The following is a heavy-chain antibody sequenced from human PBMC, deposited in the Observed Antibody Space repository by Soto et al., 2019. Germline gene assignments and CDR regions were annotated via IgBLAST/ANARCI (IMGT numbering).Heavy chain of an antibody. D-gene: IGHD6-13*01. J-gene: IGHJ4*02. V-gene: IGHV4-31*03. CDR3: ARTGIAAAGSTGFIDY. CDR2: IYYSGST. Sequence: PSETLSLTCTVSGGSISSGGYYWSWIRQHPGKGLEWIGYIYYSGSTYYNPSLKSRVTISVDTSKNQFSLKLSSVTAADTAVYYCARTGIAAAGSTGFIDYWGQGTLVTVSS. CDR1: GGSISSGGYY.